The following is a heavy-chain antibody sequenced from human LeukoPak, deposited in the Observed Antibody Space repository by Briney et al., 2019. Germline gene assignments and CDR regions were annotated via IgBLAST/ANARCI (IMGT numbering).Heavy chain of an antibody. Sequence: PGESLKISCKGSGYSFTSYWIGWVRQMPGKGLEWMGIIYPVYSDTRYSPSFQCQVTISADKSISTAYLHWSSLKASDTAMYYCARPPPLGTYYSYMDVWGKGTTVTVSS. V-gene: IGHV5-51*01. D-gene: IGHD7-27*01. CDR3: ARPPPLGTYYSYMDV. J-gene: IGHJ6*03. CDR1: GYSFTSYW. CDR2: IYPVYSDT.